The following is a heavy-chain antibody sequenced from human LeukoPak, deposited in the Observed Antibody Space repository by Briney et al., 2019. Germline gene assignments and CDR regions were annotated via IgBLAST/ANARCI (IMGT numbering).Heavy chain of an antibody. Sequence: PSETLSLTCTVSGGSISSYYWSWIRQPPGKGLEWIGEINHSGSTNYNPSLKSRVTISVDTSKNQFSLKLSSVTAADTAVYYCARGPLYSSGKWFDPWGQGTLVTVSS. CDR1: GGSISSYY. CDR3: ARGPLYSSGKWFDP. CDR2: INHSGST. D-gene: IGHD6-19*01. J-gene: IGHJ5*02. V-gene: IGHV4-34*01.